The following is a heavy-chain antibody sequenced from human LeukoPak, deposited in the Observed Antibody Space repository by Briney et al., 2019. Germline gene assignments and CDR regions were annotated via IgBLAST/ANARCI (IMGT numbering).Heavy chain of an antibody. CDR2: IYYSGST. V-gene: IGHV4-59*01. CDR1: GGSIGSYY. J-gene: IGHJ4*02. CDR3: ARIRDLYNISYYFDY. Sequence: PSETLSLTCTVSGGSIGSYYWSWIRQPPGKGLEWIGYIYYSGSTNYNPYLKSRVTISVDTSKNQFSLNLSSVTAADTAVYYCARIRDLYNISYYFDYWGQGTLVTVSS. D-gene: IGHD3-10*01.